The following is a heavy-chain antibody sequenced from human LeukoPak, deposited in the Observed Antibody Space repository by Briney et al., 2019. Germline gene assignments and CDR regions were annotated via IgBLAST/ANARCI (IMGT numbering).Heavy chain of an antibody. V-gene: IGHV3-7*01. CDR3: ARDPDSSGTDAFDI. CDR2: IKQDGSEK. D-gene: IGHD3-22*01. J-gene: IGHJ3*02. CDR1: GFAFSSYW. Sequence: GGSLRLSCVASGFAFSSYWMSWVRQAPGKGLEWVANIKQDGSEKYYVDSVKGRFTISRDNAKNSVYLQMNSLRAEDTAVYYCARDPDSSGTDAFDIWGQGTVVTVSS.